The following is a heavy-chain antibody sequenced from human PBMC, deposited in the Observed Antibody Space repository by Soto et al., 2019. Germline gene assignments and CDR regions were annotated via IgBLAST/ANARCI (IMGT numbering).Heavy chain of an antibody. J-gene: IGHJ3*01. V-gene: IGHV3-74*01. CDR1: GFMFSNYW. D-gene: IGHD3-10*01. CDR2: VRSDGSST. Sequence: GGSLRLSCAASGFMFSNYWMHWVRQAPGKGLEWVSGVRSDGSSTDYAESVQGRFSILRDNAKNMLYLQMNSLRVEDTAVYYCAGFSSGLSGDQGTMVTGSS. CDR3: AGFSSGLS.